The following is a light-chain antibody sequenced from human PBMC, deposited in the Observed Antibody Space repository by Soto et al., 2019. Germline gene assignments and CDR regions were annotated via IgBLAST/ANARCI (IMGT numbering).Light chain of an antibody. Sequence: DIHMTQSPSTLSASVGDRVTITCRASQSISIWLAWYQQKPGKAPNLLIYKTSSLDTGIPSRFSGSGSGTEFTLTISSLQPDDFATSYCQHWNDYSWTFGQGTKVEVK. CDR1: QSISIW. J-gene: IGKJ1*01. CDR2: KTS. CDR3: QHWNDYSWT. V-gene: IGKV1-5*03.